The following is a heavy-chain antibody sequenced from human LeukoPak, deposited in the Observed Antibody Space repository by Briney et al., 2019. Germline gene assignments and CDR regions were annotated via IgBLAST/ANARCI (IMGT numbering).Heavy chain of an antibody. CDR2: IRQDGSAK. CDR1: GFTFSNYG. CDR3: TRDRQGPKLYEMHV. J-gene: IGHJ6*02. V-gene: IGHV3-7*01. Sequence: PGGSLRLSCAASGFTFSNYGMYWVRQAPGKGLERVANIRQDGSAKYYLDSVKGRFTISRDNAKNSLYLQMNSLRAEDTAVYSCTRDRQGPKLYEMHVWGQGTTVTVSS. D-gene: IGHD3-10*01.